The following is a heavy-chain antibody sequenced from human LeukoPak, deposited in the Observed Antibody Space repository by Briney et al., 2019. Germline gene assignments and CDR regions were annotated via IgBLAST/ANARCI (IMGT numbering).Heavy chain of an antibody. Sequence: ASVKVSCKASRYTFTGYYMHWVRQAPGQGLEWMGWINPNSGGTNYAQKFQGRVTMTRDTSISTAYMELSRLRSDDTAVYYCARDNVDGSWYLLVPTNWFDPWGQGTLVTVSS. V-gene: IGHV1-2*02. CDR1: RYTFTGYY. CDR3: ARDNVDGSWYLLVPTNWFDP. D-gene: IGHD6-13*01. CDR2: INPNSGGT. J-gene: IGHJ5*02.